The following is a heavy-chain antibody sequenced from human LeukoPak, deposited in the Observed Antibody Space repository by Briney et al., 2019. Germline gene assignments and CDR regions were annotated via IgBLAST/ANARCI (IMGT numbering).Heavy chain of an antibody. CDR1: GFTFSSYA. CDR2: ISGSGGST. CDR3: ARDFTPTGDLYYYYGMDV. D-gene: IGHD3-16*01. Sequence: TGGSLRLSCAASGFTFSSYAMSWVRQAPGKGLEWVSAISGSGGSTYYADSVKGRFTISRDNSKNTLYLQMNSLRAEDTAVYYCARDFTPTGDLYYYYGMDVWGQGTTVTVSS. J-gene: IGHJ6*02. V-gene: IGHV3-23*01.